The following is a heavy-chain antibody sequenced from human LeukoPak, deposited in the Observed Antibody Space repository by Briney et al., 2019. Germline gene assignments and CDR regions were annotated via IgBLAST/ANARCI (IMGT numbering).Heavy chain of an antibody. CDR1: GFTFNNYG. CDR2: ISYDGPNK. D-gene: IGHD2-15*01. V-gene: IGHV3-30*03. CDR3: ARGLLAGSFDP. J-gene: IGHJ5*02. Sequence: GGSLRLSCAASGFTFNNYGMHWVRQAPGKGLEWVAVISYDGPNKYYADSVKGRFTISRDNSKNTQYLQMNSLRTEDTAVYYCARGLLAGSFDPWGQGTLVTVSS.